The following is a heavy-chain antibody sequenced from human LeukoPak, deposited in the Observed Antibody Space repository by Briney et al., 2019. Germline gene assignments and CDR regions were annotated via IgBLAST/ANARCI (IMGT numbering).Heavy chain of an antibody. Sequence: GGSLRLSCAASGFTFSSYWMSWVRQAPGKGLEWVANIKQDGSEKYYVDSVKGRFTISSDNAKNSLYLQMNSLRAEDTAVYYCARVGSGSYFWFDPWGQGTLVTVSS. CDR3: ARVGSGSYFWFDP. J-gene: IGHJ5*02. V-gene: IGHV3-7*01. CDR1: GFTFSSYW. D-gene: IGHD1-26*01. CDR2: IKQDGSEK.